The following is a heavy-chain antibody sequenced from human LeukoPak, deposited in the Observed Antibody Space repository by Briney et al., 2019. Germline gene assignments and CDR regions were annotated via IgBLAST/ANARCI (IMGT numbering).Heavy chain of an antibody. V-gene: IGHV4-34*01. CDR3: ARYIAAAANAWFDP. CDR2: INHSGST. CDR1: GGSFSGYY. J-gene: IGHJ5*02. D-gene: IGHD6-13*01. Sequence: SETLSLTCAVYGGSFSGYYWSWIRQPPGKGLEWIGEINHSGSTNYNPSLKSRVTISVSTSKNQFSLELSSVTAADTAVYYCARYIAAAANAWFDPWGQGTLVTVSS.